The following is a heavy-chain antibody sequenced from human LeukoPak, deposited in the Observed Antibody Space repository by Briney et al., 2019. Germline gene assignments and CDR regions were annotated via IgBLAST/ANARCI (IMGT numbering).Heavy chain of an antibody. CDR3: AKDSSGWLYYFDY. CDR1: GFTFDDYA. J-gene: IGHJ4*02. CDR2: ISWNSGSI. V-gene: IGHV3-9*01. D-gene: IGHD6-19*01. Sequence: GGSLRLSCAASGFTFDDYAMHWARQAPGKGLEWVSGISWNSGSIGYADSVKGRFTISRDNAKNSLYLQMNSLRAEDTALYYCAKDSSGWLYYFDYWGQGTLVTVSS.